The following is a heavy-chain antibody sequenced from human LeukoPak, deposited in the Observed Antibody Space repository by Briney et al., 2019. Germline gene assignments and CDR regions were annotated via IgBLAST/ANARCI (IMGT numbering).Heavy chain of an antibody. Sequence: GGSLRLSCAASGFTFDDYAMHWVRQAPGKGLDGVSGISWNSGSIGYADSVKGRFTISRDNGKNSLYLQMTSLRAKDTALYYCAKTRDFGELLYFDYWGQGTLVTVYS. J-gene: IGHJ4*02. CDR2: ISWNSGSI. D-gene: IGHD3-10*01. CDR3: AKTRDFGELLYFDY. CDR1: GFTFDDYA. V-gene: IGHV3-9*01.